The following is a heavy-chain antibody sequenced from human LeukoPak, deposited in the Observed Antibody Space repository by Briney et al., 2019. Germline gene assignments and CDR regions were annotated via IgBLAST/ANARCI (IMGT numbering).Heavy chain of an antibody. CDR2: IYYSGST. Sequence: SGGSLRLSCAASGLTFSNYSMSWVRQAPGKGLEWIGYIYYSGSTNYNPSLKSRVTISVDTSKNQFSLKLSSVTAADTAVYYCARVIRSYAFDIWGQGTMVTVSS. D-gene: IGHD2-21*01. CDR3: ARVIRSYAFDI. J-gene: IGHJ3*02. CDR1: GLTFSNYS. V-gene: IGHV4-59*01.